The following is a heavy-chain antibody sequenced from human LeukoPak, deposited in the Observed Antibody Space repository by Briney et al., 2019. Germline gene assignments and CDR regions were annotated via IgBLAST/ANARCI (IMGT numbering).Heavy chain of an antibody. Sequence: ASVQVSCKASGYTFTGYYMHWVRQAPGQGLEWMGRINPNSGGTNYAQKFQGRVTMTRDTSISTAYMELSRLRSDDTAVYYCARDGPSQNCFDPWGQGTLVTVSS. CDR2: INPNSGGT. V-gene: IGHV1-2*06. CDR3: ARDGPSQNCFDP. J-gene: IGHJ5*02. CDR1: GYTFTGYY.